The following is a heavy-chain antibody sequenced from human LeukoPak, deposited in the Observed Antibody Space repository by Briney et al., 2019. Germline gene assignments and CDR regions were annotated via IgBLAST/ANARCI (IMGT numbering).Heavy chain of an antibody. CDR2: IKPDGTEK. V-gene: IGHV3-7*01. D-gene: IGHD2-15*01. Sequence: GGSLRLSCAASGFIFSHYSMSGVRQAPGKALEWVGNIKPDGTEKYYVDSVKGRFTISRDNAKNSLYLLMDSLRAEDTAVYYCAREDMWAFDMWGQGTMVTVSS. CDR3: AREDMWAFDM. CDR1: GFIFSHYS. J-gene: IGHJ3*02.